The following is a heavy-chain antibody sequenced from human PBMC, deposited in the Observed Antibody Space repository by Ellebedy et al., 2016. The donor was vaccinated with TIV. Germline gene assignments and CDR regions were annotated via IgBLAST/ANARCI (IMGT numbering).Heavy chain of an antibody. V-gene: IGHV3-23*01. Sequence: PGGSLRLSCAASGFTFSSYAMSWVRQAPGKGLEWVSTISGSGGSTYYADSVKGRFTIARDNSKSTLYLQMNSLRAEDTAVYYCTRGSGSYAFDIWGQGTMATVSS. D-gene: IGHD1-26*01. J-gene: IGHJ3*02. CDR1: GFTFSSYA. CDR2: ISGSGGST. CDR3: TRGSGSYAFDI.